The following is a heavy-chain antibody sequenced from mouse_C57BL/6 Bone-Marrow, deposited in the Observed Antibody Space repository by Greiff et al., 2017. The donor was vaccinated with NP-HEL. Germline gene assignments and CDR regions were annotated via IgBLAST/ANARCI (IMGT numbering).Heavy chain of an antibody. V-gene: IGHV5-17*01. Sequence: VQLKESGGGLVKPGGSLKLSCAASGFTFSDYGMHWVRQAPEKGLEWVAYISSGSSTIYYADTVKGRFTISRDNAKNTLFLQMNSLRSEDTAMYYCARREGPRGYFDYWGQGTTLTVSS. J-gene: IGHJ2*01. CDR1: GFTFSDYG. CDR3: ARREGPRGYFDY. CDR2: ISSGSSTI. D-gene: IGHD3-3*01.